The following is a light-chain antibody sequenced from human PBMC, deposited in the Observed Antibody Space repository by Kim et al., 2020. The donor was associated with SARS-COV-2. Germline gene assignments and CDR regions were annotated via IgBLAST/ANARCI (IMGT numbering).Light chain of an antibody. CDR3: AAWDDSLNGWV. CDR1: SSNIGSNT. V-gene: IGLV1-44*01. Sequence: GQRVTIPCSGSSSNIGSNTVNWYHPLPRTAPKLLIYSNNQRPSGVPVRFSGSKSGTSASLAISGLQSEDEADYYCAAWDDSLNGWVFGGGTQMTVL. CDR2: SNN. J-gene: IGLJ3*02.